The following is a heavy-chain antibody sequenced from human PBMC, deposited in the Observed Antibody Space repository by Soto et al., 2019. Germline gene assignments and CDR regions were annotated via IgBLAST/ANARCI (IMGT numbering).Heavy chain of an antibody. CDR3: ARGGATSFGVVHYYYYGMDV. CDR1: GYTFTGYY. Sequence: ASVKVSCKASGYTFTGYYMHWVRQAPGQGLEWMGWINPNSGGTNYAQKFQGWVTMTRDTSISTAYMDLSRLRSDDTAVYYCARGGATSFGVVHYYYYGMDVWGQGTTVTVSS. J-gene: IGHJ6*02. CDR2: INPNSGGT. V-gene: IGHV1-2*04. D-gene: IGHD3-3*01.